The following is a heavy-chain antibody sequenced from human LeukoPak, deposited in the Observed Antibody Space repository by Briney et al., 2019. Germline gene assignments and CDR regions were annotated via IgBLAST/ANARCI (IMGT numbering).Heavy chain of an antibody. V-gene: IGHV4-39*01. J-gene: IGHJ4*02. CDR2: FYYPGST. CDR3: ASRSGGDY. D-gene: IGHD3-10*01. CDR1: GASISSNNYY. Sequence: SETLSLTCTVSGASISSNNYYWAWIRQPPGKGLEWIGSFYYPGSTYYNPSLKSRVTISIDASRNQFSLNLSSVTAADTAVYYCASRSGGDYWGQGTLVTVSS.